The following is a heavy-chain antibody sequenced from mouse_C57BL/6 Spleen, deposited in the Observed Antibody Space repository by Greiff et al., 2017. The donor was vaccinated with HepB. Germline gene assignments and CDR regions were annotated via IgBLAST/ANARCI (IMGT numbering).Heavy chain of an antibody. V-gene: IGHV6-6*01. D-gene: IGHD1-1*01. CDR2: IRNKANNHAT. J-gene: IGHJ1*03. CDR1: GFTFSDAW. CDR3: TSLPYYGSSYWYFDV. Sequence: EVKLVESGGGLVQPGGSMKLSCAASGFTFSDAWMDWVRQSPEKGLEWVAEIRNKANNHATYYAESVKGRFTISRDDSKSSVYLQMNSLRAEDTGMYYGTSLPYYGSSYWYFDVWGTGTTVTVSS.